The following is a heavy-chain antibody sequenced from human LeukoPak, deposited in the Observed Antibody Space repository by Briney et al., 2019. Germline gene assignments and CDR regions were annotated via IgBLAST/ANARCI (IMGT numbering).Heavy chain of an antibody. Sequence: GGSLRLSCAASGFTFSIHDMQWVRQAPGKGLEWVSAISGSGDNTYYADSVKGRFTISRDNSKNTLYLQMNSLRAEDTAVYTSVKCRLFTIIVVVNADAFDIWGQGTMVTVSS. D-gene: IGHD3-22*01. J-gene: IGHJ3*02. V-gene: IGHV3-23*01. CDR3: VKCRLFTIIVVVNADAFDI. CDR1: GFTFSIHD. CDR2: ISGSGDNT.